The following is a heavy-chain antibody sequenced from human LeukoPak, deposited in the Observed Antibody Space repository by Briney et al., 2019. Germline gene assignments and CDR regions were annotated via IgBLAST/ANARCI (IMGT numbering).Heavy chain of an antibody. J-gene: IGHJ3*02. CDR3: ARDLSYGSGSYGDAFDI. D-gene: IGHD3-10*01. CDR2: ISGSGGST. CDR1: GFTFSSYG. Sequence: GGSLRLSCAASGFTFSSYGMCWVRQAPGKGLEWVSAISGSGGSTYYADSVKGRFTISRDNSKNTLYLQMNSLRAEDTAVYYCARDLSYGSGSYGDAFDIWGQGTMVTVSS. V-gene: IGHV3-23*01.